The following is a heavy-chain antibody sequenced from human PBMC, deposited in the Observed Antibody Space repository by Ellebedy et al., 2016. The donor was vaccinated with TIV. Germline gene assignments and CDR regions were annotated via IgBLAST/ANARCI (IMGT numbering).Heavy chain of an antibody. D-gene: IGHD1-14*01. Sequence: PGGSLRLSCAASGFTFSSYAMSWVRQAPGKGLEWVSGISGNSDTVGYADSVKGRFIISRDNAKNSLYLQMNSLRIEDTAFYYCAKGRGTLTSFDHWGQGILVTVSS. J-gene: IGHJ4*02. CDR3: AKGRGTLTSFDH. CDR2: ISGNSDTV. V-gene: IGHV3-9*01. CDR1: GFTFSSYA.